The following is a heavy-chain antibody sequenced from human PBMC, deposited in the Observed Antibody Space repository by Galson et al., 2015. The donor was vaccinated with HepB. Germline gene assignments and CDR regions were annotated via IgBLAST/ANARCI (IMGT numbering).Heavy chain of an antibody. CDR2: IYWDEDK. V-gene: IGHV2-5*02. CDR1: GFSISTSGVG. Sequence: PALVKPPQTLTLTCTFSGFSISTSGVGVGWIRQPPGKALEWLALIYWDEDKRYRPSLRSRLTITKDTSKNQVVLTMTNMDPVDTATYYCARGSPSATLRFDFWGQGNPVTVSS. J-gene: IGHJ4*02. CDR3: ARGSPSATLRFDF.